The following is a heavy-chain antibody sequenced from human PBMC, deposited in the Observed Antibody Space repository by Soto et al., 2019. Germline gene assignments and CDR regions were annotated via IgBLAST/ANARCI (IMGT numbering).Heavy chain of an antibody. J-gene: IGHJ4*02. CDR1: GGTFDHAA. Sequence: QVQLVQSGAEVKKPGSSVKVSCEAPGGTFDHAAITWVRQAPGQGLEWVGGINPMFNSTHYAQKFQGRVTITADAVMSTAFMELRGLTSEDTAVYYSARQIFAADYWGQGTLLVVSS. V-gene: IGHV1-69*01. CDR2: INPMFNST. CDR3: ARQIFAADY. D-gene: IGHD3-9*01.